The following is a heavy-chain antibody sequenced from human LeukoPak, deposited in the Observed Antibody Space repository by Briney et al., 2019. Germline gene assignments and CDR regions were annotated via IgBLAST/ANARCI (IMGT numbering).Heavy chain of an antibody. CDR1: GFTFSSYW. D-gene: IGHD3-10*01. J-gene: IGHJ4*02. CDR2: IKQDGSEK. CDR3: ARSPLSFGELSFDY. V-gene: IGHV3-7*03. Sequence: GGSLRLSCAASGFTFSSYWMSWVRQAPGKGLEWVANIKQDGSEKYYVDSVKGRFTISRDNAKTSLYLQMHSLRAEDTAVYYCARSPLSFGELSFDYWGQGTLVTVSS.